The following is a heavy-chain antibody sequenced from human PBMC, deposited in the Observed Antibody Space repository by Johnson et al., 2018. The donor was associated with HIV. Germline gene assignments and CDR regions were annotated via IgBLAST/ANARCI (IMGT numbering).Heavy chain of an antibody. CDR1: GFTFDDYG. Sequence: VQLVESGGGVVRPGGSLRLSCAASGFTFDDYGMSWVRQAPGKGLEWVSAISGRGGRTYYADSVTGRFTISRDNSKNMLYLQMNSLREEDTAVFYCARGGGCGGDCYSGYDAFDIWGQGTMVTVS. D-gene: IGHD2-21*01. V-gene: IGHV3-23*04. J-gene: IGHJ3*02. CDR2: ISGRGGRT. CDR3: ARGGGCGGDCYSGYDAFDI.